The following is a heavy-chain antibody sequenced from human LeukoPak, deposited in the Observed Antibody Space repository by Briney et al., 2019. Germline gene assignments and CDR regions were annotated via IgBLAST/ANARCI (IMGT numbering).Heavy chain of an antibody. CDR2: IYYSRST. CDR3: ARAVEGATTYYSDY. CDR1: GGSISSYY. J-gene: IGHJ4*02. V-gene: IGHV4-59*01. D-gene: IGHD1-26*01. Sequence: SETLSLTCTVSGGSISSYYWSWIRQPPGKGLEWIGYIYYSRSTNYNPSLKSRVTISVDTSENQFSLKLSSVTAADTAVYYCARAVEGATTYYSDYWGQGTLVTVSS.